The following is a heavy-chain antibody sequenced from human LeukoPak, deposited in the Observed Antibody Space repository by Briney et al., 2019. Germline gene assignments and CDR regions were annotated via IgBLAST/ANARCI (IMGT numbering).Heavy chain of an antibody. V-gene: IGHV1-46*01. CDR3: AGVGATTAFDI. CDR2: INPSGGST. D-gene: IGHD1-26*01. J-gene: IGHJ3*02. Sequence: ASVEVSCKASGYTFTSYYMHWVRQAPGQGLEWMGIINPSGGSTSYAQKFQGRVTMTRGTSTSTVYMELSSLRSEDTAVYYCAGVGATTAFDIWGQGTMVTVSS. CDR1: GYTFTSYY.